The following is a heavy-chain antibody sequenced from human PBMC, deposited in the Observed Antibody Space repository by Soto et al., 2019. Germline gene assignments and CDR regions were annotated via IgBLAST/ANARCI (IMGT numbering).Heavy chain of an antibody. CDR2: IHDSGST. CDR3: ARRLGGWYCEF. J-gene: IGHJ4*01. V-gene: IGHV4-34*01. Sequence: PAETLSLTCAVQGASLKGYFWSWIRQPPGKGLEWIGEIHDSGSTNDNPSLMSRVTLSRDTSKNQVSMQLSSMTAADTAVYYCARRLGGWYCEFWGQGTLVIVSS. D-gene: IGHD6-19*01. CDR1: GASLKGYF.